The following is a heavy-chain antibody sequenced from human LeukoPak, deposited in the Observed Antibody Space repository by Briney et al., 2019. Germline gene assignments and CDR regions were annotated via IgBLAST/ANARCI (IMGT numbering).Heavy chain of an antibody. Sequence: PSETLSLACTVSGGSINPYYWSWNRQPPGKGREWIGYMYYSGSTNYNPSLKSRVTISLDTSKNQFFLKLNSVTAADTAVYYCVRSGGRGGGVWGQGTLVTVSS. CDR3: VRSGGRGGGV. CDR2: MYYSGST. J-gene: IGHJ4*02. V-gene: IGHV4-59*13. D-gene: IGHD6-25*01. CDR1: GGSINPYY.